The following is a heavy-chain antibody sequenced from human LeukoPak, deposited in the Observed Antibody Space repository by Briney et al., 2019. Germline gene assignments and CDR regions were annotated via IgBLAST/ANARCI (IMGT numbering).Heavy chain of an antibody. J-gene: IGHJ6*03. V-gene: IGHV4-59*01. CDR3: VRVYDSGSQAYFYYMDV. CDR2: IYSSGST. D-gene: IGHD3-10*01. Sequence: SETLSLTCNVSGGSIRGYYWSWIRQPPGKGLEWIGYIYSSGSTNYNPSLKSRVTMSVDTSKNQFSLKVSSVTAADTAVYYCVRVYDSGSQAYFYYMDVWGKGTTVTISS. CDR1: GGSIRGYY.